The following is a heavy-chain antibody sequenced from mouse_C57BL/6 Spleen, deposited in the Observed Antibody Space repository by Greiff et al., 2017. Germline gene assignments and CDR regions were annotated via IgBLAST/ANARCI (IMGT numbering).Heavy chain of an antibody. CDR1: GFSLTSYG. V-gene: IGHV2-5*01. CDR2: IWRGGST. D-gene: IGHD4-1*01. J-gene: IGHJ4*01. CDR3: ASRTLGRDYAMDY. Sequence: QVQLQQSGPGLVQPSQSLSITCTVSGFSLTSYGVHWVRQSPGKGLEWLGVIWRGGSTDYNAAFMSRLSITKDNSKSHVCFKMNGLQADDTAIYYSASRTLGRDYAMDYWGQGTSVTVSS.